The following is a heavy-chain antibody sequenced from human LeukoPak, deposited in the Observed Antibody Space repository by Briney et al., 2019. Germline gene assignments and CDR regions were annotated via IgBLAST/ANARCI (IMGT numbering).Heavy chain of an antibody. D-gene: IGHD3-10*01. CDR3: ARNSPEYYYGSGSYVGWFDP. Sequence: ASVKVSCKASGGTFSSYAISWVRQAPGQGLEWMGGIIPIFGTANYAQKFQGRVTITADESTSTAYMELSSLRSEDTAVYYCARNSPEYYYGSGSYVGWFDPWGQGTLVTVSS. CDR1: GGTFSSYA. J-gene: IGHJ5*02. CDR2: IIPIFGTA. V-gene: IGHV1-69*13.